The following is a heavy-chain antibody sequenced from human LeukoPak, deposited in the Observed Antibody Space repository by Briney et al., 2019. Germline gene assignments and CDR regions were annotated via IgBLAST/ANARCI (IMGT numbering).Heavy chain of an antibody. V-gene: IGHV4-39*01. CDR1: GGSISSSSYY. Sequence: PSETLSLTCTVSGGSISSSSYYWGWIRQPPGKGLEWIGSIYYSGSTYYNPSLKSRVTISVDTSKNQFSLKLSFVTAADTAVYYCASFGHYYDSSGYDYWGQGTLVTVSS. CDR3: ASFGHYYDSSGYDY. J-gene: IGHJ4*02. CDR2: IYYSGST. D-gene: IGHD3-22*01.